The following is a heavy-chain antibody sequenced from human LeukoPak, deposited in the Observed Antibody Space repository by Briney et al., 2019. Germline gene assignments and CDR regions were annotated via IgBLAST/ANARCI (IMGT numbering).Heavy chain of an antibody. CDR3: ARDSSGPLY. J-gene: IGHJ4*02. CDR1: GFTFSGSW. D-gene: IGHD6-19*01. CDR2: INDDGSST. V-gene: IGHV3-74*01. Sequence: PGGSLRLSCAASGFTFSGSWMHWVRQAPGKGLVWVSRINDDGSSTSYADSVKGRFTISRDNSKNTLYLQMNSLRAEDTAVYYCARDSSGPLYWGQGTLVTVSS.